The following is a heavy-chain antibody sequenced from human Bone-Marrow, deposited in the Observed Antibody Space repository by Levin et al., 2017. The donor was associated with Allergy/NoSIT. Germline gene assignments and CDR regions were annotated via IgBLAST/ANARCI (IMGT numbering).Heavy chain of an antibody. D-gene: IGHD6-19*01. CDR3: ARFGQWLAD. CDR2: IFQNGTT. CDR1: GGSLTYAHC. V-gene: IGHV4-4*02. J-gene: IGHJ4*02. Sequence: SETLSLTCRISGGSLTYAHCWSWVRQSPGQGLEWIGEIFQNGTTNYNPSLKSRVTLSVGESGNQFSLKLRAVTAADTAIYHCARFGQWLADWGPGSLVTVSS.